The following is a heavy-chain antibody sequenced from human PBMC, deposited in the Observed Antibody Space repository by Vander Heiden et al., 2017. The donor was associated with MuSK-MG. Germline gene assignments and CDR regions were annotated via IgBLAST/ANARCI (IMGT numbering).Heavy chain of an antibody. CDR2: IIPILGIA. CDR3: ARDMPYYYDSSGFFYYYYMDV. CDR1: GGTFSSYA. D-gene: IGHD3-22*01. J-gene: IGHJ6*03. V-gene: IGHV1-69*04. Sequence: QVQLVQSGAEVKKPGSSVKVSCKASGGTFSSYAIGWVRQAPGQGLEWMGGIIPILGIANYAQKFQGRVTITADESTSTAYMELSSLRSEDTAVYYCARDMPYYYDSSGFFYYYYMDVWGKGTTVTVSS.